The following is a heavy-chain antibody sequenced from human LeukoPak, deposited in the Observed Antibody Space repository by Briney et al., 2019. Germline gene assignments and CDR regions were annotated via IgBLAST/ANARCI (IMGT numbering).Heavy chain of an antibody. CDR2: IYYSGST. D-gene: IGHD4-17*01. CDR1: GGSISSYY. Sequence: PSETLSLTCTVSGGSISSYYWSWIQQPPGKGLEWIGYIYYSGSTNYNPSLKSRVTISVDTSKNQFSLKLSSVTAADTAVYYCARLYGDYSWYFDYWGQGTLVTVSS. CDR3: ARLYGDYSWYFDY. V-gene: IGHV4-59*01. J-gene: IGHJ4*02.